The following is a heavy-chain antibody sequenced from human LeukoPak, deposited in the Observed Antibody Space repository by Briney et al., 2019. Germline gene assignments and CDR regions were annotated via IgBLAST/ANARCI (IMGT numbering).Heavy chain of an antibody. J-gene: IGHJ4*02. V-gene: IGHV4-39*01. CDR2: IYYSGST. Sequence: SETLSLTCTVSGGSIGSSSYYWGWIRQPPGKGLEWIGSIYYSGSTYYNPSLKSRVTISVDTSKNQFSLKLSFVTAADTAVYYCARQQYYDSSGYCFDYWGQGTLVTVSS. CDR3: ARQQYYDSSGYCFDY. CDR1: GGSIGSSSYY. D-gene: IGHD3-22*01.